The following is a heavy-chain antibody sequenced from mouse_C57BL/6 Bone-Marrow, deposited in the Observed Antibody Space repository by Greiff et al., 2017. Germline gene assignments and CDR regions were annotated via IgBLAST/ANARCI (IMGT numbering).Heavy chain of an antibody. V-gene: IGHV5-2*01. CDR1: EYEFPSHD. Sequence: DVHLVESGGGLVQPGESLKLSCESNEYEFPSHDMSWVRKTPEKRLELVAAINSDGGSTYYPDTMERRFIISRDNTKKTLYLQMRSLRSEDTALYYCARLSSHWYFDVWGTGTTVTVSS. CDR2: INSDGGST. J-gene: IGHJ1*03. CDR3: ARLSSHWYFDV.